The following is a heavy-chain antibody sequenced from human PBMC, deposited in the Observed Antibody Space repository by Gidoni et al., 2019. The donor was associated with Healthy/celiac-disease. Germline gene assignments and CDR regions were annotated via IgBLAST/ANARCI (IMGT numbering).Heavy chain of an antibody. CDR2: SYYSGST. CDR3: ARLRCSGGSCTDEYYFDY. Sequence: QVQLQESGPGLVKPSETLSLTCTVSGGSISSYYWSWIRQPPGKGLEWIGYSYYSGSTNYNPSLKSRVTISVDTSKNQFSLKLSSVTAADTAVYYCARLRCSGGSCTDEYYFDYWGQGTLVTVSS. V-gene: IGHV4-59*01. CDR1: GGSISSYY. D-gene: IGHD2-15*01. J-gene: IGHJ4*02.